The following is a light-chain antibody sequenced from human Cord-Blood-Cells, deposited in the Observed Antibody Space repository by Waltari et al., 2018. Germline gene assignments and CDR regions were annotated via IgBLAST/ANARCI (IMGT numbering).Light chain of an antibody. CDR2: AAS. CDR1: QSISSY. J-gene: IGKJ2*01. Sequence: QMTQSPSSLSASVGDRVTITCRESQSISSYLNWDQQKQGKAPKLLIYAASSLQSGVPSRCSGSGSGTDFTLTISSLQPEDFATYYCQQSYRSPHTFGQGTKLEIK. V-gene: IGKV1-39*01. CDR3: QQSYRSPHT.